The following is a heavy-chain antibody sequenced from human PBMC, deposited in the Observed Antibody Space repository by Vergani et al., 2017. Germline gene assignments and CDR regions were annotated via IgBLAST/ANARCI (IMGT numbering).Heavy chain of an antibody. J-gene: IGHJ4*02. D-gene: IGHD1-1*01. CDR2: IYPAESDT. Sequence: EVELVQSGPEMRKPGESLKISCKGSEYSFGNYWIGWVRQMPGKGLEWMGIIYPAESDTRYSPSFQGQVTISAEKSVSTAFLQCDSLQASDTALYYCARHTTYTNSWGQGTLVTVSS. V-gene: IGHV5-51*01. CDR3: ARHTTYTNS. CDR1: EYSFGNYW.